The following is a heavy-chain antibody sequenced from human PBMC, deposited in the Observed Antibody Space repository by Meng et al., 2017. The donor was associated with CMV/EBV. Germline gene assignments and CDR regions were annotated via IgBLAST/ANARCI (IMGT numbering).Heavy chain of an antibody. CDR2: ISSSGSTI. J-gene: IGHJ4*02. D-gene: IGHD6-6*01. CDR3: ARVHSSSSGGY. CDR1: GFTFSDYY. Sequence: GESLKISCAASGFTFSDYYMSWIRQAPGKGLEWVPYISSSGSTIYYADSVKGRFTISRDNAKNALSLQMNSLRAEDTAVYYCARVHSSSSGGYWGQGTLVTVSS. V-gene: IGHV3-11*01.